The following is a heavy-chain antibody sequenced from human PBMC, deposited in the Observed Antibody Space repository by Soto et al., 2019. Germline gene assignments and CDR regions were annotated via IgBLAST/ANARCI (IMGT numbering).Heavy chain of an antibody. CDR3: AREHFGDYYYYYGMDV. CDR1: GGSISSSSYY. CDR2: IYYSGST. J-gene: IGHJ6*02. Sequence: PSETLSLTCTVSGGSISSSSYYWGWIRQPPGKGLEWIGSIYYSGSTYYNPSLKSRVTISVDTSKNQFSLKLSSVTAADTAVYYCAREHFGDYYYYYGMDVWGQGTTVTVSS. D-gene: IGHD3-10*01. V-gene: IGHV4-39*02.